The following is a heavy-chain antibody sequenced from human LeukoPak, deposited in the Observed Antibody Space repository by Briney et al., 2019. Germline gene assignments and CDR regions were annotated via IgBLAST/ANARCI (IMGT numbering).Heavy chain of an antibody. CDR1: GFTFSSYA. Sequence: GGSLRLSCAASGFTFSSYAMHWVRQAPGKGLEWVAVISYDGSNKYYADSVKGRFTISRDNAKMALYLQMNRLRAEDTAIYYCARVAAFTLFYMDVWGEGTTVTVSS. CDR2: ISYDGSNK. CDR3: ARVAAFTLFYMDV. V-gene: IGHV3-30*04. D-gene: IGHD2-15*01. J-gene: IGHJ6*03.